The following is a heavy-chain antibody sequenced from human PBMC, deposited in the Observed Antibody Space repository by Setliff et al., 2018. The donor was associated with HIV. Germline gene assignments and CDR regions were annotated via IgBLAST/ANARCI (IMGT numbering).Heavy chain of an antibody. CDR3: ARGPPGSSIGWYVGY. CDR1: GGSFSGFY. J-gene: IGHJ4*02. V-gene: IGHV4-34*01. CDR2: INHSGST. D-gene: IGHD6-19*01. Sequence: SETLSLTCAVYGGSFSGFYWNWVRQPPGKGLEWIGEINHSGSTNYNPSLKSRVTISVDTSKNQFSLRLSSVIAADTAVYYCARGPPGSSIGWYVGYWGQGTLVTVSS.